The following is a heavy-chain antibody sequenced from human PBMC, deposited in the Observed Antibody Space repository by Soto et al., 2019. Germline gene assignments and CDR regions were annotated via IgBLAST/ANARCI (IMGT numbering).Heavy chain of an antibody. CDR3: AKVDRYSSGCSYYAPEYYYYPMDV. CDR1: GFTFDIYA. CDR2: ISGSGDYT. V-gene: IGHV3-23*01. J-gene: IGHJ6*02. D-gene: IGHD6-19*01. Sequence: EVQLLESGGDLVQPGGSLRLSCDASGFTFDIYALSWVRQTPGKGLEWVAAISGSGDYTYYTDSVKGRFTISRDNSKNTLSLQMNNMRVEDTAIYYCAKVDRYSSGCSYYAPEYYYYPMDVWGQGTTVTVSS.